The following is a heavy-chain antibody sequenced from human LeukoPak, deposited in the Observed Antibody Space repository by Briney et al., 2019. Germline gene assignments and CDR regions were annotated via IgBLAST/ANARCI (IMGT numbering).Heavy chain of an antibody. Sequence: PSETLSLTSTVSGYSISSGYYWGWIRQSPGKGLEWIATIFDSGSIYYSPSLKSRVTLSVAMSKTQFFLKLNSVNVADTAVYYCARMGVSYYYDSSTYYPLAFDVWGQGTVVTVSS. D-gene: IGHD3-22*01. CDR2: IFDSGSI. CDR1: GYSISSGYY. J-gene: IGHJ3*01. CDR3: ARMGVSYYYDSSTYYPLAFDV. V-gene: IGHV4-38-2*02.